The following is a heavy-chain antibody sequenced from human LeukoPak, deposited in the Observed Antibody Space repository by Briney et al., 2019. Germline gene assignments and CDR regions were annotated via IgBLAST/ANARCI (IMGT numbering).Heavy chain of an antibody. J-gene: IGHJ3*02. CDR3: ARDDWCTPNGIDGFDI. CDR2: IRQDGSEK. CDR1: GFTFTTFW. D-gene: IGHD2-8*01. Sequence: PGGSLRLSCSASGFTFTTFWMTWVRQAQGKGFEWVADIRQDGSEKRYVDSVKGRFTISRDNAKNLLFLQMNSLRAEDTAMYYCARDDWCTPNGIDGFDIWGQGTMVTVSS. V-gene: IGHV3-7*04.